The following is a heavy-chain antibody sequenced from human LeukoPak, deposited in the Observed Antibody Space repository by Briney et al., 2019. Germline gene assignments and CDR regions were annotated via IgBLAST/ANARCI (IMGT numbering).Heavy chain of an antibody. Sequence: SETLSLTCTVSGDSVRSYYWSWIRQPPGQGLEWLGHINDRGSTNYNPSLQGRVTISIDTSKNQFSLKVNSVTAADTAVYYCVRDSRYGSGWFEDGLDFWRQGTTVTVSS. CDR3: VRDSRYGSGWFEDGLDF. V-gene: IGHV4-59*02. J-gene: IGHJ6*02. D-gene: IGHD6-13*01. CDR1: GDSVRSYY. CDR2: INDRGST.